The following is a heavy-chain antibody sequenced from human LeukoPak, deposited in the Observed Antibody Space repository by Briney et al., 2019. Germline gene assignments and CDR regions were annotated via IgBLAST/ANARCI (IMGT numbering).Heavy chain of an antibody. Sequence: GGSLRLSRAASGITFGNNWMHWVRQGPGKGLVWTSRINSDGGGAIYADSVKGRFTVSRDNAKNTLYLQMNSLRAEDTAVYYCARDVPHNWFDTWGQGTLVTVSS. V-gene: IGHV3-74*01. J-gene: IGHJ5*02. CDR3: ARDVPHNWFDT. CDR1: GITFGNNW. CDR2: INSDGGGA.